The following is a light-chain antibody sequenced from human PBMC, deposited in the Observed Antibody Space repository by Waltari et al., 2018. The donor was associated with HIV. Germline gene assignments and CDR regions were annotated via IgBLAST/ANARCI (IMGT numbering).Light chain of an antibody. CDR3: CSYAGSYTVV. Sequence: QSALTQPRSVSGSPGQSVTISCTGTSRDVGGYNYVSWYQQHPGKAPKPMIYDVTKRPSGVPDRFSGSKSGNPASLTISGLQAEDEADYYCCSYAGSYTVVFGGGTKLTVL. J-gene: IGLJ2*01. CDR1: SRDVGGYNY. CDR2: DVT. V-gene: IGLV2-11*01.